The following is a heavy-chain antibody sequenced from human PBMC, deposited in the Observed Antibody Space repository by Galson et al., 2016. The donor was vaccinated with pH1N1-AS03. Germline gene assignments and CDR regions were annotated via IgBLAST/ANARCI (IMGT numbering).Heavy chain of an antibody. CDR3: ARGNDDSYDLTRLGYYFDY. D-gene: IGHD3-16*01. J-gene: IGHJ4*02. Sequence: SVKVSCKASGYTFTRNYMHWVRQAPGQGLEWMGIINPSGGSTSYAQKFQGRVTMTRDTSTSTVCMELSSLRSEDTAVYYCARGNDDSYDLTRLGYYFDYWGQGTLVTVSS. CDR1: GYTFTRNY. V-gene: IGHV1-46*03. CDR2: INPSGGST.